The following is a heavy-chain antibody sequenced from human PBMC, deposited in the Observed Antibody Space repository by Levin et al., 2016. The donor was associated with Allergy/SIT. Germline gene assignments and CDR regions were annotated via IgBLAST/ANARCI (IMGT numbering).Heavy chain of an antibody. Sequence: SVKVSCKASGGSLSNFGINWVRQARGQGLEWMGGIIPLFSTAKYAQKFQGRVTITADESTSTAYMELRSLTSEDTAVYYCVREGDRARVLFYYYGMDVWGQGTSVTVPS. CDR3: VREGDRARVLFYYYGMDV. V-gene: IGHV1-69*13. CDR2: IIPLFSTA. CDR1: GGSLSNFG. J-gene: IGHJ6*02. D-gene: IGHD5-18*01.